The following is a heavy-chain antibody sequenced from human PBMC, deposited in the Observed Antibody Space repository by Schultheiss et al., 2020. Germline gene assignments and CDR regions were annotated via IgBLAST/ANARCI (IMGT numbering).Heavy chain of an antibody. CDR2: ISYDGSNK. J-gene: IGHJ3*02. V-gene: IGHV3-30-3*01. CDR3: ATGDDYDSSGYPSGAVDI. D-gene: IGHD3-22*01. Sequence: GGSLRLSCAASGLTFSSYAMSWVRQAPGKGLEWVAVISYDGSNKYYADSVRGRFTISRDNSKNTLYLQMNSLRAEDTAVYYCATGDDYDSSGYPSGAVDIWVQGTTGIVSS. CDR1: GLTFSSYA.